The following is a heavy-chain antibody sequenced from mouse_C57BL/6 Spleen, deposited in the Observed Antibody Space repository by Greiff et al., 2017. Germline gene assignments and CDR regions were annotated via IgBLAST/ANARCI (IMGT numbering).Heavy chain of an antibody. Sequence: VQLKESGGGLVKPGGSLKLSCAASGFTFSDYGMHWVRQAPEKGLEWVAYISSGSSTIYYADTVKGRFTISRDNAKNTLFLQMTSLRSEDTAMYYCARAATVVAHWYFDVWGTGTTVTVSS. J-gene: IGHJ1*03. V-gene: IGHV5-17*01. CDR2: ISSGSSTI. D-gene: IGHD1-1*01. CDR3: ARAATVVAHWYFDV. CDR1: GFTFSDYG.